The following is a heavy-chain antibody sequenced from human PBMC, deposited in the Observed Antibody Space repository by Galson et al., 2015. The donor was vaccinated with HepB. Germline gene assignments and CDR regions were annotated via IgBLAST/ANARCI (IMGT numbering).Heavy chain of an antibody. CDR3: AGGGYYYDNSGYYYLDY. CDR2: IYSGGGT. CDR1: GFTVSANY. D-gene: IGHD3-22*01. J-gene: IGHJ4*02. Sequence: SLRLSCAASGFTVSANYMNWVRQAPGKGLEWVSLIYSGGGTYYADSVKGRLSISRDNSKNTLYLQMNSRRAEDTAVYYCAGGGYYYDNSGYYYLDYWGQGTLVTVSS. V-gene: IGHV3-53*01.